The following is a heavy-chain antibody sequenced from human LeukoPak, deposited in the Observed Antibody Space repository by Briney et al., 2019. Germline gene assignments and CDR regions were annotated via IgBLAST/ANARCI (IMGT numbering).Heavy chain of an antibody. J-gene: IGHJ4*02. CDR2: INHSGST. Sequence: SETLSLTCAVYGGSFSGYYWSWIRQPPGKGLEWIGEINHSGSTNYNPSLKSRVTISVDTSKNQFSLKLSSVTAADTAVYYCARGRERGGYYDYRAFDYWGQGTLATVSS. D-gene: IGHD3-22*01. V-gene: IGHV4-34*01. CDR3: ARGRERGGYYDYRAFDY. CDR1: GGSFSGYY.